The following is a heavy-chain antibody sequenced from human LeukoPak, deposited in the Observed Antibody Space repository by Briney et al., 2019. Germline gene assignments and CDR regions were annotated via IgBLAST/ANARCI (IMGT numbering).Heavy chain of an antibody. J-gene: IGHJ4*02. Sequence: ASVNVSCKASGYTFTSYGISWVRQAPGQGLEWMGWISAYNGNTNYAQKLHGRVTMTTDTSTSTAYRELRRMRSDDTAVYYCARVYLGITMIVVVMGDYWRQGTLVTVSS. D-gene: IGHD3-22*01. CDR3: ARVYLGITMIVVVMGDY. CDR2: ISAYNGNT. V-gene: IGHV1-18*01. CDR1: GYTFTSYG.